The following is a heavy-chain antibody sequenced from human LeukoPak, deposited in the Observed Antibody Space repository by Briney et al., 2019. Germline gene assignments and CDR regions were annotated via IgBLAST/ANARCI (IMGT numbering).Heavy chain of an antibody. J-gene: IGHJ4*02. CDR3: AKAQYSGSCFDY. D-gene: IGHD1-26*01. CDR1: VGSISGYF. CDR2: IYYSGAT. V-gene: IGHV4-59*13. Sequence: SETLSLTCTVSVGSISGYFWSWVRQAPGTGLDWIGHIYYSGATNYNPSLRSRVTISVDTSKNQFSLKLRSVTAADTAVYYCAKAQYSGSCFDYWGQGALVTVSS.